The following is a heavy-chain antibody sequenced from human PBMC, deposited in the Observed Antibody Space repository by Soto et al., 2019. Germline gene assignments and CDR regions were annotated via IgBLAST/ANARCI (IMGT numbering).Heavy chain of an antibody. V-gene: IGHV3-72*01. CDR3: TSPQRSSYDWKYY. D-gene: IGHD6-13*01. J-gene: IGHJ4*01. Sequence: EVQLVESGGGLVQPGGSLRLSCAASGFTFSDHFMEWVRQAPGKGLEWVGRARHKIGHYMTEYAASVKGRFIISRDESKNLLFLQMNSLEPEDTAVYNCTSPQRSSYDWKYYWGHGTLVTVSS. CDR2: ARHKIGHYMT. CDR1: GFTFSDHF.